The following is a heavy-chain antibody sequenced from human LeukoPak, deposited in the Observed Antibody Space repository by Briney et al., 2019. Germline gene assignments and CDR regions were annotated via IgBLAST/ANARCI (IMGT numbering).Heavy chain of an antibody. D-gene: IGHD2-2*01. Sequence: ASVKVSCKASGYTFTGYYMHWVRQAPEQGLEWMGWINPNSGGTNYAQKFQGRVTMTRDTSISTAYMELSRLRSDDTAVYCCARGFGYYCSSTSCYSRYFQHWGQGTLVTVSS. J-gene: IGHJ1*01. V-gene: IGHV1-2*02. CDR3: ARGFGYYCSSTSCYSRYFQH. CDR2: INPNSGGT. CDR1: GYTFTGYY.